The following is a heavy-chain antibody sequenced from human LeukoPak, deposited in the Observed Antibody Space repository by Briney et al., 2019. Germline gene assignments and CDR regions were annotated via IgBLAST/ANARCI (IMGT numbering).Heavy chain of an antibody. CDR1: GYTFTSYG. CDR3: ARDRGYYYDSSGYYFTPGDFDY. V-gene: IGHV1-18*01. D-gene: IGHD3-22*01. Sequence: ASVKVSCKASGYTFTSYGISWVRQAPGQGLEWMGWISAYNGNTNYAQKLQGRVTMTTDTSTSTAYMELRSLRSDDTAVYYCARDRGYYYDSSGYYFTPGDFDYWGQGTLVTVSS. J-gene: IGHJ4*02. CDR2: ISAYNGNT.